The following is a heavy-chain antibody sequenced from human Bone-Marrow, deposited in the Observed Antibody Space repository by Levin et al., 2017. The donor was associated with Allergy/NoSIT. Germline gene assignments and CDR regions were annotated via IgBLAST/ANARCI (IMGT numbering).Heavy chain of an antibody. Sequence: KAGGSLRLSCAASGVIFSSYSMNWVRQAPGKGLEWVSSISSSSSYIYYADSVKGRFAISRDNAKNSLYLQMSSLRAEDTGVYYCARAILWEIAGGAMDVWGQGTTVTVSS. CDR3: ARAILWEIAGGAMDV. V-gene: IGHV3-21*01. D-gene: IGHD6-13*01. CDR2: ISSSSSYI. CDR1: GVIFSSYS. J-gene: IGHJ6*02.